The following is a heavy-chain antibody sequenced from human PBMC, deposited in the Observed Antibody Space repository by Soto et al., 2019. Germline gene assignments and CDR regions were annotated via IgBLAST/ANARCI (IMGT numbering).Heavy chain of an antibody. CDR1: GCSISSSSYY. D-gene: IGHD3-3*01. CDR3: ASSQTTKYDFWSGYYAAFDI. CDR2: IYYSGST. J-gene: IGHJ3*02. Sequence: PSETLSLTCTFSGCSISSSSYYLGWIRKPPGKGLEWIGSIYYSGSTYYNPSLKSRVTISVDTSKNQFSLKLSSVTAADTAVYYCASSQTTKYDFWSGYYAAFDIWGQGTMVTVSS. V-gene: IGHV4-39*01.